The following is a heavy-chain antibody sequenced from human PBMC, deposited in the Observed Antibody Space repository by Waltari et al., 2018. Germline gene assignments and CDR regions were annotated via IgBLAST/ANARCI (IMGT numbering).Heavy chain of an antibody. Sequence: EMQLVESGGGLVQPGGSLRLSCAASGFTFSNYWLHWVRQAPGKGLVTVSNINTGGSITGDADSVKGRFTISRNNAENTLFLQMHSLRAEDTAVYYCVMYSREFLGDCWGQGTLVTVSS. V-gene: IGHV3-74*01. CDR1: GFTFSNYW. J-gene: IGHJ4*02. CDR2: INTGGSIT. D-gene: IGHD6-13*01. CDR3: VMYSREFLGDC.